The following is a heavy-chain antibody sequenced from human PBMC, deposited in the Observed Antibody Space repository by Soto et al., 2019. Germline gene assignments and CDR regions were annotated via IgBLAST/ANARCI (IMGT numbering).Heavy chain of an antibody. CDR3: GRVGDYNFWSGPDY. D-gene: IGHD3-3*01. CDR2: TRNKANRYTT. V-gene: IGHV3-72*01. J-gene: IGHJ4*02. Sequence: GGSLRLSCAASGFSFSDHYMDWVRQAPGKGLEWVARTRNKANRYTTEYAAPVKGRFTISRDDSKNSLYLQMSSLQTEDTAGYYCGRVGDYNFWSGPDYWGQGSLVTVSS. CDR1: GFSFSDHY.